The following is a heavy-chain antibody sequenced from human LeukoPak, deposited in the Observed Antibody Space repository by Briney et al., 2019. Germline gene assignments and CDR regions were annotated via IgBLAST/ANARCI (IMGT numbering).Heavy chain of an antibody. CDR1: GASISTGGFY. V-gene: IGHV4-31*03. CDR3: ARDHSYYFGSQTSTLDV. CDR2: IYYTGSV. D-gene: IGHD3-10*01. J-gene: IGHJ6*02. Sequence: PSETLSLTCTISGASISTGGFYWAWIRQPPGEGLEWIGYIYYTGSVDYNASLKSRLTISLDTSKNRFSLKLNSVTAADTAVYYCARDHSYYFGSQTSTLDVWGQGTAVTVSS.